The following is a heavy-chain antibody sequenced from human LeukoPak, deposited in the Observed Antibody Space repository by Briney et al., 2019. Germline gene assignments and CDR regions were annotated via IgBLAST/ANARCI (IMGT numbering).Heavy chain of an antibody. CDR3: ARRDSSSSPLDY. CDR1: GYRFTSYW. J-gene: IGHJ4*02. CDR2: IFPGDSDT. D-gene: IGHD6-6*01. V-gene: IGHV5-51*01. Sequence: GESLKISCKGSGYRFTSYWIVWVRQMPGRGLEWMGIIFPGDSDTKYRPSFQGQVTISADRSVTTAYLQWTSLKTSDPAKYYCARRDSSSSPLDYWGQGTLVTVSS.